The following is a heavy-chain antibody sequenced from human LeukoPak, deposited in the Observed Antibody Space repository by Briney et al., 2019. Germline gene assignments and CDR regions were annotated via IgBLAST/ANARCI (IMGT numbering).Heavy chain of an antibody. J-gene: IGHJ4*02. CDR3: AREGIRDILNGYASDY. V-gene: IGHV4-61*02. CDR1: GGSISSGSYN. Sequence: SETLSLTCTVSGGSISSGSYNWIWIRQPAGKGLEWIVRIYTSASTNHNPSLKIRVTISVDTSQNQFSLNLGSVTAADTGVYYCAREGIRDILNGYASDYWGQGTLVSVS. CDR2: IYTSAST. D-gene: IGHD3-9*01.